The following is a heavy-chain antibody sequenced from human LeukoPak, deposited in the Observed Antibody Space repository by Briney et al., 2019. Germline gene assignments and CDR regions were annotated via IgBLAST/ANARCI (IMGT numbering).Heavy chain of an antibody. V-gene: IGHV3-30-3*01. D-gene: IGHD2/OR15-2a*01. Sequence: GGSLRLSCAASGFPFSNYWMSWVRQAPGKGLEWVAVISYDGSNKYYADSVKGRFTISRDNAKNSLYLQMNSLRAEDTAVYYCARDLSPRRYFDYWGQGTLVTVSS. J-gene: IGHJ4*02. CDR1: GFPFSNYW. CDR2: ISYDGSNK. CDR3: ARDLSPRRYFDY.